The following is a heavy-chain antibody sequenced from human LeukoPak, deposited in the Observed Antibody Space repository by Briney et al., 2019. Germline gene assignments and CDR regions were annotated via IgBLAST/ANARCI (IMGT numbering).Heavy chain of an antibody. V-gene: IGHV3-21*01. CDR1: GFTFSSYS. CDR2: ISSSSSYI. Sequence: PGGSLRLSCAASGFTFSSYSMNWVRQAPGKGLEWVSSISSSSSYIYYADSVKGRFTISRDNAKNSLYLQMNSLRAEDTAVYYCAIMVRGKRSFDYWGQGTLVTVSS. J-gene: IGHJ4*02. D-gene: IGHD3-10*01. CDR3: AIMVRGKRSFDY.